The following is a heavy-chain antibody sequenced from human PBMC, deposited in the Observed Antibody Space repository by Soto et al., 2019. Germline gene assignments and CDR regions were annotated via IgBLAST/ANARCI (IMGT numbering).Heavy chain of an antibody. CDR2: ISSSSGYT. D-gene: IGHD6-19*01. CDR1: GFTFSDYY. J-gene: IGHJ4*02. CDR3: ASRAVAGNIDY. V-gene: IGHV3-11*05. Sequence: QVQLVESGGGLVKPGGSLRLSCAASGFTFSDYYMTWIRQAPGKGLEWISYISSSSGYTNYADSVKGRFTISRDNATNSLYLQMNSLRTEDTAVYYCASRAVAGNIDYWGQGTLVTVSS.